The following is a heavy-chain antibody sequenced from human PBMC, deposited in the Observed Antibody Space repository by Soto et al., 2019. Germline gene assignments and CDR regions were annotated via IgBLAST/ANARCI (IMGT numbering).Heavy chain of an antibody. CDR3: ARGADYDYGDLNWFDP. CDR1: GGSISSSSYY. CDR2: IYYSGST. Sequence: SETLSLTCTVSGGSISSSSYYWGWIRQPPGKGLEWIGSIYYSGSTYYNPSLKSRVTISVDTSKNQFSLKLSSVTAADTAVYYCARGADYDYGDLNWFDPWGQGTLVTVS. D-gene: IGHD4-17*01. J-gene: IGHJ5*02. V-gene: IGHV4-39*01.